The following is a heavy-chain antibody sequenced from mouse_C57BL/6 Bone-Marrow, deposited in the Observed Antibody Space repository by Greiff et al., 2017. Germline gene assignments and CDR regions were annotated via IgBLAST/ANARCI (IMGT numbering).Heavy chain of an antibody. Sequence: QVQLKESGAELVKPGTSVKLSCKASGYTFTSYWMQWVKQRPGQGLEWIGEIDPSDCYTNYNPKFKGKATLTVDKSSSTAYMRVSSLTPEGSAVYYGVRAEFAYWGQGTLVTVSA. J-gene: IGHJ3*01. CDR1: GYTFTSYW. CDR3: VRAEFAY. CDR2: IDPSDCYT. V-gene: IGHV1-50*01.